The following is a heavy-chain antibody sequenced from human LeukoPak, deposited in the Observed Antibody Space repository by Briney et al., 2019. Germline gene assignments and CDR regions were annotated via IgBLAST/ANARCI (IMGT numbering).Heavy chain of an antibody. J-gene: IGHJ4*02. V-gene: IGHV4-59*01. CDR2: IYYSGST. D-gene: IGHD1-26*01. CDR3: AREREAALDY. Sequence: SETLSLTCTLSGGSISSYYWSWIRQPPGKGLEWIGYIYYSGSTNYNPSLKSRVTISVDTSKNQFSLKLSSVTAADTAVYYCAREREAALDYWGQGTLVTVSS. CDR1: GGSISSYY.